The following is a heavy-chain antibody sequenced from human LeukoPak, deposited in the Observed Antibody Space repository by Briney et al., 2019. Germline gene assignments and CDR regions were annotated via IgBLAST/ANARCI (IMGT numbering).Heavy chain of an antibody. D-gene: IGHD6-19*01. CDR3: ARAGSSGWSYFDY. J-gene: IGHJ4*02. CDR1: GSSISSSSYY. V-gene: IGHV4-39*07. Sequence: SETLSLTCTVSGSSISSSSYYWGWLRQPPGKGLEWIGSIYYSGSTYYNPSLKSRVTISVATSKNQFSLKLSSATAADTAVYYCARAGSSGWSYFDYWGQGTLVTVSS. CDR2: IYYSGST.